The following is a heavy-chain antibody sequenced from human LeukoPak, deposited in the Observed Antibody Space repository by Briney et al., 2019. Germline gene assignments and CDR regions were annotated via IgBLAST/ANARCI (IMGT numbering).Heavy chain of an antibody. D-gene: IGHD5-24*01. CDR3: ARGRDGYNYYDY. CDR1: GGSIRSYY. Sequence: ETLSLTCSVSGGSIRSYYWSWIRQPPGMGLEWIGYVYNTGSTHYNPSLKSRVTISLDTSKNQFSLKLSSVTAADTAVYYCARGRDGYNYYDYWGQGTLVTVSS. V-gene: IGHV4-59*01. CDR2: VYNTGST. J-gene: IGHJ4*02.